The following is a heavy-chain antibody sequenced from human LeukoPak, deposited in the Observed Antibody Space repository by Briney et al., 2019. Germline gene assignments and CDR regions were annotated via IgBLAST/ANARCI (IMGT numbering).Heavy chain of an antibody. CDR3: ARIYCSGGSCYSFFDY. CDR2: IYYSGTT. CDR1: GDSISNYY. Sequence: PSETLSLTCTVSGDSISNYYWSWLRQPPGKGLEWIGYIYYSGTTNYNPSLKSRVAISVDTSKNQFSLNLSSVTAADTAVYYCARIYCSGGSCYSFFDYWGQGTLVTVSS. D-gene: IGHD2-15*01. J-gene: IGHJ4*02. V-gene: IGHV4-59*01.